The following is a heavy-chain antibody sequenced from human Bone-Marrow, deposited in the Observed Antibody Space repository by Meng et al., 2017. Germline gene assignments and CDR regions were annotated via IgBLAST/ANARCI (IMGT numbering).Heavy chain of an antibody. V-gene: IGHV4-34*01. D-gene: IGHD6-19*01. CDR1: GGSFSGYY. Sequence: SETLSLTCAVYGGSFSGYYWSWICQPPGQGLEWIGEINHRGSTNYNPSLKSRVTISVDTSKNQISLKLSSVTAADTAVYYCARGLQWLVPRFDYWGQGTLVTVSS. CDR2: INHRGST. J-gene: IGHJ4*02. CDR3: ARGLQWLVPRFDY.